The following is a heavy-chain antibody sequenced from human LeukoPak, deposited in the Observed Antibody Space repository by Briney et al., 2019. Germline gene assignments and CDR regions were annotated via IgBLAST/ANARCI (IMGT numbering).Heavy chain of an antibody. CDR3: ARVGVVVTARWFDP. V-gene: IGHV4-61*01. CDR2: IYYSGST. CDR1: GGSVSSGSYY. Sequence: PSETLSLTCTVSGGSVSSGSYYWSWIRQPRGKGLEWIGYIYYSGSTNYNPSLKSRFTISVDTSKNQFSLKLSSVTAADTAVYYCARVGVVVTARWFDPWGQGTLVTVSS. J-gene: IGHJ5*02. D-gene: IGHD2-21*02.